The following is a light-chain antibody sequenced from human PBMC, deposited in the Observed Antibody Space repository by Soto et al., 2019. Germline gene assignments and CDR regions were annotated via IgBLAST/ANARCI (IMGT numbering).Light chain of an antibody. V-gene: IGLV2-14*01. Sequence: HSVLTHTSSVSGSPGQSIAISCTASSSDVGFYNYISWYQQHPGKVPKLIIYEVTNRPSGVSNRFSGSKSGTTASLTISGLQAEDEADYYCCSYTTRSTRVFGTGTKVTVL. J-gene: IGLJ1*01. CDR2: EVT. CDR3: CSYTTRSTRV. CDR1: SSDVGFYNY.